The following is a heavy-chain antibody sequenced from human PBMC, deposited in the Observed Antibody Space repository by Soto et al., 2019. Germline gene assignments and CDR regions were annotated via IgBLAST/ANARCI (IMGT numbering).Heavy chain of an antibody. CDR3: ARDPYYYDSSGYPQSRYYYYGMDV. CDR1: GGSISSYY. V-gene: IGHV4-59*12. Sequence: SETLSLTCTVSGGSISSYYWSWIRQPPGKGLEWIGYFYYSGSTNYNPSLKSRVTISVDTSKNQFSLQLNSVTPEDTAVYYCARDPYYYDSSGYPQSRYYYYGMDVWGQGTTVTVSS. D-gene: IGHD3-22*01. CDR2: FYYSGST. J-gene: IGHJ6*02.